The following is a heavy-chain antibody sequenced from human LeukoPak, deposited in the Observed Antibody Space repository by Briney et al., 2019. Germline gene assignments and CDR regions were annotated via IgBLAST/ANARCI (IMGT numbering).Heavy chain of an antibody. CDR2: ISGSGGIT. J-gene: IGHJ3*02. V-gene: IGHV3-23*01. CDR3: AKDPGSETTVTLGAFDI. CDR1: GFTFSSYW. Sequence: GGSLRLSCAASGFTFSSYWMSWVRQAPGKGLEWVSSISGSGGITYYADSVKGRFSISRDNSRNTLYLQMNSLRAEDTAVYYCAKDPGSETTVTLGAFDIWGQGTMVTVSS. D-gene: IGHD4-17*01.